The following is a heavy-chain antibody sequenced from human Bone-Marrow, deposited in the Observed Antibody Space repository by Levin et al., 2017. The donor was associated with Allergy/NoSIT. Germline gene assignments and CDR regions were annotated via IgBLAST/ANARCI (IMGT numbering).Heavy chain of an antibody. CDR2: ISASGSTI. Sequence: GGSLRLSCAASGFAFSSSEMNWVRQAPGKGLEWVAYISASGSTIYYPDSLKGRFTISRDNAKNSLYLQMNSLRAEDTALYYCARVRVTGLFDCWGQGTLVSVSS. D-gene: IGHD1-20*01. CDR3: ARVRVTGLFDC. J-gene: IGHJ4*02. CDR1: GFAFSSSE. V-gene: IGHV3-48*03.